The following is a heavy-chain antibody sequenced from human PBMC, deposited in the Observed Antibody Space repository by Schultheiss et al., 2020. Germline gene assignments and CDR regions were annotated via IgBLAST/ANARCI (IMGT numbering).Heavy chain of an antibody. CDR1: GGSISSGSYY. D-gene: IGHD2-21*02. V-gene: IGHV4-61*02. J-gene: IGHJ3*02. Sequence: SQTLSLTCTVSGGSISSGSYYWSWIRQPAGKGLEWIGRIYTSGSTNYNPSLKSQVTISVDTSKNQFSLKLSSVTAADTAVYYCARYIVVVTAIRRADDAFDIWGQGTMVTVSS. CDR3: ARYIVVVTAIRRADDAFDI. CDR2: IYTSGST.